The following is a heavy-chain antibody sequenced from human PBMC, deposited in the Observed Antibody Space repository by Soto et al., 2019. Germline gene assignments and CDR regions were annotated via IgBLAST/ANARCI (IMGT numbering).Heavy chain of an antibody. CDR2: IYTDGST. Sequence: QVQLQESGPGLVEPSETLSLTCIVSGASVTTFSWNWIRQSAGKGLEWIGRIYTDGSTSYIPSLNSRITWSLDTSKKKLSLTLKFVTAAETAVYFCARDQAGASDVWGKGTMVTVA. J-gene: IGHJ3*01. CDR3: ARDQAGASDV. D-gene: IGHD6-13*01. CDR1: GASVTTFS. V-gene: IGHV4-4*07.